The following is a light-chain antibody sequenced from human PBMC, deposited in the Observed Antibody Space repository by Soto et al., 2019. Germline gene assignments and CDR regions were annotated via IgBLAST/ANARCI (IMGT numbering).Light chain of an antibody. CDR2: GVS. CDR3: QQYDSSWT. J-gene: IGKJ1*01. CDR1: QSVPSNF. Sequence: EIVLMQSPGTLSLSPGERATLSCRASQSVPSNFLAWYQQKPGQAPILVIYGVSRRATGIPDRFSGSGSGTDFTLTISRLEPEDFAVYYCQQYDSSWTFGQGTKVEI. V-gene: IGKV3-20*01.